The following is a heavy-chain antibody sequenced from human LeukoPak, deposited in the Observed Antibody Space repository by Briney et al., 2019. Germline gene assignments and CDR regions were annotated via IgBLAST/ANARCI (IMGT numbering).Heavy chain of an antibody. Sequence: GASVKVSCKASGYTFTSYGISWVQQAPGQGLEWMGWITAYNDNTNYAQKLQGRVTMTTDTSTSTAYMELRSLRSDDTAVYYCARALLWFGEPSHIDYWGQGTLVTASS. CDR3: ARALLWFGEPSHIDY. CDR1: GYTFTSYG. J-gene: IGHJ4*02. CDR2: ITAYNDNT. D-gene: IGHD3-10*01. V-gene: IGHV1-18*01.